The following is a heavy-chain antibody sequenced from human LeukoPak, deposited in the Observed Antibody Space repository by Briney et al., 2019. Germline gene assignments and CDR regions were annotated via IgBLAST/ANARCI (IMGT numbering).Heavy chain of an antibody. V-gene: IGHV4-59*01. Sequence: PSETLSLTCTVSGGSISSYYWSRIRQPPGKGLEWIGYIYYSGSTNYNPSLKSRVTISVDTSKNQFSLKLSSVTAADTAVYYCARDGTDDAFDIWGQGTMVTVSS. D-gene: IGHD1-1*01. J-gene: IGHJ3*02. CDR1: GGSISSYY. CDR3: ARDGTDDAFDI. CDR2: IYYSGST.